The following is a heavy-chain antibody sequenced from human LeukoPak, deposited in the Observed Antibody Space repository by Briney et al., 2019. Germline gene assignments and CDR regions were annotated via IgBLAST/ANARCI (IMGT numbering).Heavy chain of an antibody. J-gene: IGHJ4*02. D-gene: IGHD1-26*01. CDR1: GNSFTNFW. V-gene: IGHV5-51*01. CDR2: IYPGDSEI. Sequence: GESLRISCKASGNSFTNFWIGWVRQMPGKGLDWMGVIYPGDSEIRYSPSLQGQVIISADKSISTAYLQWSSLKASDTAMYYCACGTGVALRGAHWGQGSLVTVSS. CDR3: ACGTGVALRGAH.